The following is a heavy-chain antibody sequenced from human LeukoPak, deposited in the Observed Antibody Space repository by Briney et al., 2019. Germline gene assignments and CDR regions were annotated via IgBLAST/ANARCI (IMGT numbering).Heavy chain of an antibody. J-gene: IGHJ4*02. D-gene: IGHD3-10*01. V-gene: IGHV3-11*04. Sequence: GGSLRLSCAASGFTFSDNYMTWVRQAPGKGLEWLSYISGNGGVIQYADSVKGRSTISRDNAKNLLYLQMDSLRVEDTAVYYCAKLAKYFYGSETYYFFEHWGQGTPVTASS. CDR1: GFTFSDNY. CDR2: ISGNGGVI. CDR3: AKLAKYFYGSETYYFFEH.